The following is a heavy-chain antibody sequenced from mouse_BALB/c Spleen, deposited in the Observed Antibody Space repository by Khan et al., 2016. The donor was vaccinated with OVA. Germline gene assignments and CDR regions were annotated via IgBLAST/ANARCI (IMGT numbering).Heavy chain of an antibody. J-gene: IGHJ4*01. CDR2: FYPGSGFI. Sequence: QVQLQQSGAELVKPGASVKLSCKASGYTFTEYIIYWVKQRSGQGLEWIGWFYPGSGFIKYNEKFKDKATLTADKSSSTVYMELSRLTSEDSAVYCGARHEDGNDGYYDYAMDYWGQGTSVTVSS. CDR3: ARHEDGNDGYYDYAMDY. CDR1: GYTFTEYI. D-gene: IGHD2-3*01. V-gene: IGHV1-62-2*01.